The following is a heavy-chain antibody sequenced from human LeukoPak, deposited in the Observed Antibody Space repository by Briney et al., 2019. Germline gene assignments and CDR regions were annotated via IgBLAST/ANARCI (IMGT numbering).Heavy chain of an antibody. V-gene: IGHV4-61*02. CDR2: IYTSGST. Sequence: PSETLSLTCTVSGGSISSGSYYWSWIRQPAGKGLEWIGRIYTSGSTYYNPSLKSRVTISVDTPKNQFSLKVSSVTAADTAVHYCARDGSSSFRSDYNWFDPWGQGTLVTVSS. D-gene: IGHD6-6*01. J-gene: IGHJ5*02. CDR3: ARDGSSSFRSDYNWFDP. CDR1: GGSISSGSYY.